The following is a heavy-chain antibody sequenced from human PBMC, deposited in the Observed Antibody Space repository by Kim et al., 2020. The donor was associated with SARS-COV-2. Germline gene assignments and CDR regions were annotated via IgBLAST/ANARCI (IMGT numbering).Heavy chain of an antibody. D-gene: IGHD6-19*01. Sequence: NPSLKDRVTISVDTSRDHFSLKLSSVTAADTAVYYCARVRYSSGWYPFDYWGQGTLVTVSS. V-gene: IGHV4-34*01. J-gene: IGHJ4*02. CDR3: ARVRYSSGWYPFDY.